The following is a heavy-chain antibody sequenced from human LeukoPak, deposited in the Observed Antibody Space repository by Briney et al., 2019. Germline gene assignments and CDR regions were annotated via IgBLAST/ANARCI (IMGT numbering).Heavy chain of an antibody. Sequence: ASVKVSCKASGYNFGSYIINWVRQAPGQGLEWMGWITPYSGNTNYAQMLQGRVTMTTDTSASTTYMELRSLRSDDTAVYYCARWSDSSGSLAYWGQGTLVTVSS. V-gene: IGHV1-18*01. D-gene: IGHD3-22*01. J-gene: IGHJ4*02. CDR1: GYNFGSYI. CDR2: ITPYSGNT. CDR3: ARWSDSSGSLAY.